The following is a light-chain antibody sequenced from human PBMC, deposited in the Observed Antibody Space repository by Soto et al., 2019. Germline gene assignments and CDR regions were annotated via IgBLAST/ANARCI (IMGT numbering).Light chain of an antibody. CDR1: QSVSSY. CDR2: GAS. Sequence: EVVLTQSPGTLSLSPGERATLSCRASQSVSSYLAWYQQKPGQAPRLLIYGASNRATGIPARFSGSGSGPDFTLTISILEPEDFAVYYCHQRSNCTPFTFGPGTKVDI. V-gene: IGKV3-11*01. J-gene: IGKJ3*01. CDR3: HQRSNCTPFT.